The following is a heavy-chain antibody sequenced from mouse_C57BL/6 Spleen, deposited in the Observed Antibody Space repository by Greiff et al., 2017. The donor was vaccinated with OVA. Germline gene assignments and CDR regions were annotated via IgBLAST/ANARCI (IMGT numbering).Heavy chain of an antibody. V-gene: IGHV1-80*01. D-gene: IGHD2-5*01. Sequence: VKLQQSGAELVKPGASVKISCKASGYAFSSYWMNWVKQRPGKGLEWIGQIYPGDGDTNYNGKFKGKATLTADKSSSTAYMQLSSLTSEDSAVYFCARSRSNYNFDYWGQGTTLTVSS. CDR2: IYPGDGDT. CDR1: GYAFSSYW. J-gene: IGHJ2*01. CDR3: ARSRSNYNFDY.